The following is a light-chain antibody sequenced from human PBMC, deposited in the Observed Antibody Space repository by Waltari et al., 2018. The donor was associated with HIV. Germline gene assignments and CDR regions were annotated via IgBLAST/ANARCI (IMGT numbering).Light chain of an antibody. Sequence: QSVLTQPPSVSGAPGQRVTISCTGSSSNIGAGYDVHWYQQLPGTAPKLLIYVNRNRPSGVPDRFAGSKSGTSASLAITGLQAEDEADYYCQSYDSRLSAGVFGGGTKLTVL. CDR1: SSNIGAGYD. CDR2: VNR. V-gene: IGLV1-40*01. CDR3: QSYDSRLSAGV. J-gene: IGLJ3*02.